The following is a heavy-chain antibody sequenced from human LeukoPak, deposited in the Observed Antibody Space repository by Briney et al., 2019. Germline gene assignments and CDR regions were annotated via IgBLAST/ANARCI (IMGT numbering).Heavy chain of an antibody. CDR3: VKDMGRISGWYGLDYYYGMDV. Sequence: PGRSLRLSCAASGFTFDDYAMHWVRQAPGKGLEWVSGISWNSGSIGYADSVKGRFTISRDNAKNSLYLQMNSLRAEDTALYYCVKDMGRISGWYGLDYYYGMDVWGQGTTVTVSS. CDR1: GFTFDDYA. V-gene: IGHV3-9*01. CDR2: ISWNSGSI. J-gene: IGHJ6*02. D-gene: IGHD6-19*01.